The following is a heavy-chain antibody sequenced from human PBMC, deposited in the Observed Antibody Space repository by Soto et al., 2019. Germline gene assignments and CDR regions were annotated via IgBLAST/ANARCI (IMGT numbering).Heavy chain of an antibody. CDR2: IIPIFSTP. J-gene: IGHJ6*04. CDR3: ARDKDRQQLGGNYYYGIDV. V-gene: IGHV1-69*12. Sequence: QVQLVQSGAEVKKPGSSVTVSCQASGGTFGNSAISWVRQAPGQGLEWMGGIIPIFSTPDYAQKFQGRVTNSADESTTTAYMELTSLKSEDTAVYYCARDKDRQQLGGNYYYGIDVWGEGTTVTVSS. D-gene: IGHD2-15*01. CDR1: GGTFGNSA.